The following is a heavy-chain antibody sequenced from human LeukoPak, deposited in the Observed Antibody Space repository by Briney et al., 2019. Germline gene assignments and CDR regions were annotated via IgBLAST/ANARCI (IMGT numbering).Heavy chain of an antibody. D-gene: IGHD2-15*01. J-gene: IGHJ5*02. CDR1: GYTFTIYG. CDR3: ARDPYCSGGSCFDWFDP. V-gene: IGHV1-18*01. CDR2: ISAYNGNT. Sequence: ASVNVSCKASGYTFTIYGISWVRQAPGQGLEWMGWISAYNGNTNYAQKLQGRVTMTTDTSTSTAYMELRSLRSDDTAVYYCARDPYCSGGSCFDWFDPWGQGTLVTVSS.